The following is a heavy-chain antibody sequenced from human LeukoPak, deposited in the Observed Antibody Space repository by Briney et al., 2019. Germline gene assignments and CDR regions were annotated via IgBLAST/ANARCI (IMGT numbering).Heavy chain of an antibody. CDR1: NGSISIYY. Sequence: PSETLSLTCTVSNGSISIYYWSWVRQPAGKGLEWIGRISASGSTNYNPSLKSRVTMSLDTSKNQFSLKLSSVTAADTAVYYCARVKLRYFDWLSHFDYWGQGTLVTVSS. V-gene: IGHV4-4*07. D-gene: IGHD3-9*01. CDR2: ISASGST. J-gene: IGHJ4*02. CDR3: ARVKLRYFDWLSHFDY.